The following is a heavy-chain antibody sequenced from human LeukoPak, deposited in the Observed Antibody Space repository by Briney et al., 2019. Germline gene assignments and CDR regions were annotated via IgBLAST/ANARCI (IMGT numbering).Heavy chain of an antibody. CDR1: GFTFSSYS. D-gene: IGHD4-17*01. Sequence: SGGSLRLSCAASGFTFSSYSMNWVRQARGKGLEWVSSISSSSSYIYYADSVKGRFTISRDNAKNSLYLQMNSLRAEDTAVYYCARDPGTTVTTNWGQGTLVTVSS. V-gene: IGHV3-21*01. J-gene: IGHJ4*02. CDR3: ARDPGTTVTTN. CDR2: ISSSSSYI.